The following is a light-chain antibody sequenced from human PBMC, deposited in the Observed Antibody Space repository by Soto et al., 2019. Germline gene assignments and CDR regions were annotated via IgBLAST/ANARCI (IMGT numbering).Light chain of an antibody. CDR3: QQYGSSQYT. J-gene: IGKJ2*01. V-gene: IGKV3-20*01. Sequence: EIALTQSPGTLSLSPGERATLSCRASQSVNNNYLARYQQKPGQAPRLLIYGASSRATGIPDRFSGSGSGTDFTLTISRLESEDFAVYYCQQYGSSQYTFGQGTKLEIK. CDR1: QSVNNNY. CDR2: GAS.